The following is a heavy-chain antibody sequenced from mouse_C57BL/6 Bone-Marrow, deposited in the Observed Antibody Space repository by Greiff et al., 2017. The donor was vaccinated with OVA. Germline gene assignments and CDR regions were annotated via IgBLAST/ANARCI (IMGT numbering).Heavy chain of an antibody. J-gene: IGHJ2*01. CDR1: GFNIKDDY. V-gene: IGHV14-4*01. Sequence: DVQLQESGAELVRPGASVKLSCTASGFNIKDDYMHWVKQRPEQGLAWIGWIDPENGDTEYASKFQGKATITADTSSNTAYLQLSSLTSEDTAVYYCTIESFDYWGQGTTLTVSS. CDR3: TIESFDY. CDR2: IDPENGDT.